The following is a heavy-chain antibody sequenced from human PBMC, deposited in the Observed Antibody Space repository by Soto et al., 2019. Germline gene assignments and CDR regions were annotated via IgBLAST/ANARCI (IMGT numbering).Heavy chain of an antibody. D-gene: IGHD6-19*01. V-gene: IGHV3-48*02. CDR1: GFRFSIYS. J-gene: IGHJ4*02. CDR2: ITSDTKTI. CDR3: ARSVEGHFDY. Sequence: EVQLVESGGNLVQPGGSLRLSCEASGFRFSIYSMNWVRQAPGKGLEWSAYITSDTKTIKYADSVRGRFTISRDNGKNSVYLQMTSLRDEDTAVYYCARSVEGHFDYWGQGTVVTVSA.